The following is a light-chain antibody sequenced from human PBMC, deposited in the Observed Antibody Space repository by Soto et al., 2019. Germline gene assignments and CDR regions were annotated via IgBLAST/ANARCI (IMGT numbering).Light chain of an antibody. CDR2: GTS. CDR3: QQYTSSPPMST. V-gene: IGKV3-20*01. Sequence: DIVLTQSPGTLSLSPGERATLSCRASQSISDRYLAWYHQKPGQAPRLLIYGTSNRATGIPDRFSGSGSGTEFTLTISRLEPEDFALYYCQQYTSSPPMSTFGQGTRLEI. J-gene: IGKJ2*01. CDR1: QSISDRY.